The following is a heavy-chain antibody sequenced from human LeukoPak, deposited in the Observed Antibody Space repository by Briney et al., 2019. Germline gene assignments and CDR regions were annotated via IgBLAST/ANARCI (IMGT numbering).Heavy chain of an antibody. Sequence: SETLSLTCAVSGDSISSGGYSWNWIRQPPGKGLEWIGYIYSSGTTSYYPSLKSQVTISVDTSKNQFSLKLTSVTAADTAVYYCARGWGPAYCGGDCHRHFDYWGQGTLVTVSS. D-gene: IGHD2-21*02. V-gene: IGHV4-30-4*07. J-gene: IGHJ4*02. CDR1: GDSISSGGYS. CDR3: ARGWGPAYCGGDCHRHFDY. CDR2: IYSSGTT.